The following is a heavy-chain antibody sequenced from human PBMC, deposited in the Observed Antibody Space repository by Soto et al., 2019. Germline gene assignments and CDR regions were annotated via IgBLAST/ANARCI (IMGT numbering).Heavy chain of an antibody. CDR3: VVAAKTCFFDY. J-gene: IGHJ4*02. D-gene: IGHD2-15*01. CDR2: ISAYNGNT. V-gene: IGHV1-18*01. CDR1: GYTFTSYG. Sequence: GASVKVSCKASGYTFTSYGISWVRQAPGQGLEWMGWISAYNGNTNYAQKLQGRVTMTTDTSTSTAYMELRSLRSDDTAVYYCVVAAKTCFFDYWGQGTLVTVYS.